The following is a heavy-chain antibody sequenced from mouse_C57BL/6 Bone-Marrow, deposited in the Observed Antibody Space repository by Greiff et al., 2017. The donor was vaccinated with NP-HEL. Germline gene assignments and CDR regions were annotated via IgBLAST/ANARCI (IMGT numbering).Heavy chain of an antibody. D-gene: IGHD1-1*02. CDR1: GYTFPSYW. V-gene: IGHV1-69*01. J-gene: IGHJ2*01. CDR2: IDPSDSYT. CDR3: ALQIYGDY. Sequence: QVQLQQPGAELVMPGASVKLSCKASGYTFPSYWMHWVKQRPGQGLEWIGEIDPSDSYTNYNQKFKGKSTLTVDKSSSTAYMQLSSLTSEDSAVYYCALQIYGDYWGQGTTLTVSS.